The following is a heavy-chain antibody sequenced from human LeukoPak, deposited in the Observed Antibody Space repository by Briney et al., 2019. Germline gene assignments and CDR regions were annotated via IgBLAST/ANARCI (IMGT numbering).Heavy chain of an antibody. Sequence: GGSLRLSCVASGFTFSNYAMSWVRQAPGKALEWVSAITSGGGTTYYAGSVKGRFTISRDNSKNTLYLQMNSLRAEDTAVYYCARDPPRAAWVFDYWGQGTLVSVSS. CDR2: ITSGGGTT. CDR3: ARDPPRAAWVFDY. CDR1: GFTFSNYA. D-gene: IGHD6-25*01. J-gene: IGHJ4*02. V-gene: IGHV3-23*01.